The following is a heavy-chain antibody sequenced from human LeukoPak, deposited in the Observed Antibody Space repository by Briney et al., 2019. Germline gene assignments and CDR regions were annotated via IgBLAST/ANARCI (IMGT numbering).Heavy chain of an antibody. J-gene: IGHJ4*02. CDR1: GGSFSGYY. Sequence: SETLSLTCAVYGGSFSGYYWSWIRQPPGKGLEWIGEINHSGSTNYNPSLKSRVTISVDTSKNQFSLKLSSVTAADTAVYYCARGRGYSGYDPQPPYYFDYWGQGTLVTVSS. D-gene: IGHD5-12*01. CDR3: ARGRGYSGYDPQPPYYFDY. V-gene: IGHV4-34*01. CDR2: INHSGST.